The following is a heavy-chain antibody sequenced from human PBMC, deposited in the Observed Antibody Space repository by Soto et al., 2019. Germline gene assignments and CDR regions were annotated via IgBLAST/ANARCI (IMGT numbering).Heavy chain of an antibody. CDR3: AKDRHYNNFSLGYGSGPFDH. CDR2: NSGSGGST. Sequence: PGGSLRLSCEVSGCRFSSYAMNWVRQAPGEGLEWVSGNSGSGGSTYYADSVKGRFTISRDNSKNTLYLQMSSLRAGDTAEYYCAKDRHYNNFSLGYGSGPFDHWGQGILVTV. J-gene: IGHJ4*02. CDR1: GCRFSSYA. V-gene: IGHV3-23*01. D-gene: IGHD3-10*01.